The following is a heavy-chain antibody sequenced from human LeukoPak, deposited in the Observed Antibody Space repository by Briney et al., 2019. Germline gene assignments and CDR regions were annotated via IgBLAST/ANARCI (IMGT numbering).Heavy chain of an antibody. CDR1: GFTVSSNY. J-gene: IGHJ5*02. D-gene: IGHD3-10*01. CDR2: IYSGGST. V-gene: IGHV3-53*01. CDR3: ARDNSSGSGSLGGWFDP. Sequence: SGGSLRLSCAASGFTVSSNYMSWVRQAPGKGLEWVSVIYSGGSTYYADSVKGRFTISRDNSKNTLYLQMNSLRAEDTAVYYCARDNSSGSGSLGGWFDPWGQGTLVTVYS.